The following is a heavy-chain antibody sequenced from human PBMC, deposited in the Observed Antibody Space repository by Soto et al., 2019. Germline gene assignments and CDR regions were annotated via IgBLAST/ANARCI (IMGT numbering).Heavy chain of an antibody. CDR3: ARCSTGQNWFDP. Sequence: ASVKVSCKASGYTFTSYYMHWVRQAPGQRLEWMGWINAGNGNTKYSQKFQGRVTITADKSTSTAYMELSSLRPEDTAVYYCARCSTGQNWFDPWGQGTLVTVSS. D-gene: IGHD2-8*02. CDR1: GYTFTSYY. J-gene: IGHJ5*02. V-gene: IGHV1-3*01. CDR2: INAGNGNT.